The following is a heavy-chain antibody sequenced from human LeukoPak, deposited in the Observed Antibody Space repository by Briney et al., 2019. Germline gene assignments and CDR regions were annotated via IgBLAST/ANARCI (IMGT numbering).Heavy chain of an antibody. J-gene: IGHJ4*02. CDR2: ISYDGSNK. CDR3: AKNYDILTGDGDYFDY. V-gene: IGHV3-30*18. Sequence: GGSLRLSCAASGFTFSSYGMHWVRQAPGKGLEWVAVISYDGSNKYYADSVKGRFTISRDNSKNTLYLQMNSLRAEDTAVYYCAKNYDILTGDGDYFDYWGQGTLVTVSS. D-gene: IGHD3-9*01. CDR1: GFTFSSYG.